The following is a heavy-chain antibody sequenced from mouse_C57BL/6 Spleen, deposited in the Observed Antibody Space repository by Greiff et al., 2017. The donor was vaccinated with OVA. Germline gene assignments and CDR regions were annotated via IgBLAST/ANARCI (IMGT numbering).Heavy chain of an antibody. CDR2: IYPGRGST. V-gene: IGHV1-55*01. CDR3: ARGGRGARDY. CDR1: GYTFTSYW. J-gene: IGHJ4*01. Sequence: QVQLQQSGAELVKPGASVKMSCKASGYTFTSYWITWVKQRPGQGLEWIGDIYPGRGSTNYNEKFKSKATLTVDTSSSTAYMQLSSLTSEDTAVYYCARGGRGARDYWGQGTSVTVSS.